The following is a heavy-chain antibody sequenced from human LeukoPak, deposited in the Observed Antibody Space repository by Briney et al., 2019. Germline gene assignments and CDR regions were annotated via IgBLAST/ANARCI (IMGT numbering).Heavy chain of an antibody. D-gene: IGHD2-2*01. Sequence: GGSLRLSCAASGFTFSSYSMNWVRQAPGKGLEWVSSISSSSSYIYYADSVKGRFTISRDNAKNSLYLQMNSLRAEDTAVYYCARDRVVVPAADFDYWGQGTLVTVSS. V-gene: IGHV3-21*01. CDR1: GFTFSSYS. CDR3: ARDRVVVPAADFDY. CDR2: ISSSSSYI. J-gene: IGHJ4*02.